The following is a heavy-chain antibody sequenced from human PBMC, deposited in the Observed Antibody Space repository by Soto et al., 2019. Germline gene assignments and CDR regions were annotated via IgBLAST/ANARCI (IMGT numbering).Heavy chain of an antibody. CDR1: GFSLTTTHMG. CDR2: IYWDDDK. Sequence: QITLKESGPPLVRPAQTLTLTCAFSGFSLTTTHMGVAWIRQPPGKALEWLALIYWDDDKRYSPSLKNRLSISKDTSRNRVVLTIPTMNPEDTGTYFCSHAGDYDLLSFDHWGPGTLVTVSS. CDR3: SHAGDYDLLSFDH. D-gene: IGHD4-17*01. J-gene: IGHJ4*02. V-gene: IGHV2-5*02.